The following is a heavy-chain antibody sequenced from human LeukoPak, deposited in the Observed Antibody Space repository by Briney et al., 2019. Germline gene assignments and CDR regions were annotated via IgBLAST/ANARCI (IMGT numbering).Heavy chain of an antibody. Sequence: GESPKISCKGSVHSFTNYWIGWVRQMPGKGLEWMGIIYPGDSDTTYSPSFQGQVTISADNSISTAYLQWSSLKASDTAMYYCARLSGAAYNFLARSTYYFDYWGQGTLVTVSS. J-gene: IGHJ4*02. V-gene: IGHV5-51*01. CDR1: VHSFTNYW. CDR2: IYPGDSDT. CDR3: ARLSGAAYNFLARSTYYFDY. D-gene: IGHD5-24*01.